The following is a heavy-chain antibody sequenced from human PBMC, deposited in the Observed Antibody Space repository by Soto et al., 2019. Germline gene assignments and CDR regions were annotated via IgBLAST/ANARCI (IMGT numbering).Heavy chain of an antibody. V-gene: IGHV4-4*07. Sequence: SETLSLTCTVSGGSISSYYWSWIRQPAGKGLEWIGRIYTSGSTNYNPSLKSRVTMSVDTSKNQFSLKLSSVTAADTAVYYCARDDGGIEVAGIGYYYGMDVWGQGTKVTVSS. CDR2: IYTSGST. D-gene: IGHD6-19*01. J-gene: IGHJ6*02. CDR1: GGSISSYY. CDR3: ARDDGGIEVAGIGYYYGMDV.